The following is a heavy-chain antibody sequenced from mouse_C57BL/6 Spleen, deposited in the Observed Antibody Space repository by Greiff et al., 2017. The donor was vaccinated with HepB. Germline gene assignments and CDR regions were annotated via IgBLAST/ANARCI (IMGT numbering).Heavy chain of an antibody. Sequence: EVKVEESEGGLVQPGSSMKLSCTASGFTFSDYYMAWVRQVPEKGLEWVANINYDGSSTYYLDSLKSRFIISRDNAKNILYLQMSSLKSEDTATYYCAREGGPRRYFDVWGTGTTVTVSS. D-gene: IGHD1-2*01. J-gene: IGHJ1*03. CDR3: AREGGPRRYFDV. CDR1: GFTFSDYY. CDR2: INYDGSST. V-gene: IGHV5-16*01.